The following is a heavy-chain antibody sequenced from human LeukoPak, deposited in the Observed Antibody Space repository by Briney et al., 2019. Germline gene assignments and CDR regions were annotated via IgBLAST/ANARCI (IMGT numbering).Heavy chain of an antibody. Sequence: GGSLRLSCAASGFTFSSYSMNWVRQAPGKGLEWVSYISSSSTTIYYADSVKGRFTISRDNAKNSLYLQMNSLRAEDTAVYYCAVWDCGDDCQNYWGQGTLVTVSS. D-gene: IGHD2-21*02. J-gene: IGHJ4*02. CDR2: ISSSSTTI. CDR1: GFTFSSYS. CDR3: AVWDCGDDCQNY. V-gene: IGHV3-48*01.